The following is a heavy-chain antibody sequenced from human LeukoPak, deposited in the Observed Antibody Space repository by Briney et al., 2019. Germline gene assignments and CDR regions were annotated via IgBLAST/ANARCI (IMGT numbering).Heavy chain of an antibody. CDR2: INHSGST. CDR1: GGSFSGYY. Sequence: SETLSLTCAVYGGSFSGYYWSWIRQPPGKGLEWIGEINHSGSTNYNPSLKSRVTISVDTSKNQFSLKLSSVTAADTAVYYCARRRIGRQLVRGYYYMDVWGKGTTVTVSS. CDR3: ARRRIGRQLVRGYYYMDV. D-gene: IGHD6-6*01. V-gene: IGHV4-34*01. J-gene: IGHJ6*03.